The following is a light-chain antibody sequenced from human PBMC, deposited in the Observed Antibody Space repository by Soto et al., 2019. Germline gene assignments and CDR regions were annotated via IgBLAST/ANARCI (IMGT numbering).Light chain of an antibody. CDR1: SSDIGDYNY. CDR3: SSYAGNNSRV. Sequence: QSALTQPASVSGSPGQSITLSCTGTSSDIGDYNYVSWYQQHPGKAPKLMIFEVSNRPSGVSNRFSGSKSGNTASLTISGLQAEDEADYYCSSYAGNNSRVFGGGTQLTVL. J-gene: IGLJ3*02. CDR2: EVS. V-gene: IGLV2-14*01.